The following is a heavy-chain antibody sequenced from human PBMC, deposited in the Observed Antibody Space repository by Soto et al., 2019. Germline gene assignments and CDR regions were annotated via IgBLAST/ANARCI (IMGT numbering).Heavy chain of an antibody. CDR3: ARTDYAADPSAYNWFDP. Sequence: GASVKVSCKASGYAFMSYDMNWVRQAPGQGLEWIGWMNPYSGYTGYAQKFRGRVTLTRNTAIRTAYMELSSLRSDDTAVYYCARTDYAADPSAYNWFDPWGQATLVTVSS. V-gene: IGHV1-8*01. CDR1: GYAFMSYD. CDR2: MNPYSGYT. D-gene: IGHD4-17*01. J-gene: IGHJ5*02.